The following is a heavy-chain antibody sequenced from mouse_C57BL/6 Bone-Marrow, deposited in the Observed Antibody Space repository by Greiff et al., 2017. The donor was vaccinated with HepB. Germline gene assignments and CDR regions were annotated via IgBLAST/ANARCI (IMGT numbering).Heavy chain of an antibody. CDR1: GYTFTSYW. Sequence: VQLQQPGAELVRPGPSVKLSCKASGYTFTSYWMHWVKQRPGQGLEWIGVIDPSDSYTNYNQKFKGKATLTVDTSSSTAYMQLSSLTSEDSAVYYCARPLITTVPHWYFDVWGTGTTVTVSS. D-gene: IGHD1-1*01. CDR3: ARPLITTVPHWYFDV. V-gene: IGHV1-59*01. CDR2: IDPSDSYT. J-gene: IGHJ1*03.